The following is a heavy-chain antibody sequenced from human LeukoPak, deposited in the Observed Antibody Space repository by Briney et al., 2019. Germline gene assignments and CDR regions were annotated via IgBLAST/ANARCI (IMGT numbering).Heavy chain of an antibody. CDR3: ARSVATSPYYYYGMDV. Sequence: GGSLRLSCAASGFTFSSYAMHWVRQAPGKGLEGVAVISYDGSNKYYADSVKGRFTISRDNSKNTLYLQMNSLRAEDTAVYYCARSVATSPYYYYGMDVWGQGTTVTVSS. CDR1: GFTFSSYA. CDR2: ISYDGSNK. D-gene: IGHD5-12*01. V-gene: IGHV3-30*04. J-gene: IGHJ6*02.